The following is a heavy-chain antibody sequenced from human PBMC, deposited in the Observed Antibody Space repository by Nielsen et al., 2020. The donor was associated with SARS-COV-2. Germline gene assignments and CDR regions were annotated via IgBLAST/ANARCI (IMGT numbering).Heavy chain of an antibody. CDR2: IWYDGSNK. J-gene: IGHJ4*02. Sequence: GGSLRLSCAASGFTFSSYGMHWVRQAPGKGLEWVAVIWYDGSNKYYADSVKGRFTISRDNAKNTLYLQMNSLRAEDTAVYYCARRRSSGSGFDYWGQGTLVTVSS. CDR3: ARRRSSGSGFDY. CDR1: GFTFSSYG. D-gene: IGHD1-26*01. V-gene: IGHV3-33*03.